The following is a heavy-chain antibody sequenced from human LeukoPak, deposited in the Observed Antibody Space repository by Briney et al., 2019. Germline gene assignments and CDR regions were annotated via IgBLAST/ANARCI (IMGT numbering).Heavy chain of an antibody. CDR2: INPSGGST. V-gene: IGHV1-46*01. J-gene: IGHJ5*02. Sequence: ASVKVSCTASGYTFTSYYMHWVRQAPGQGLEWMGIINPSGGSTSCAQKFQGRVTMTRDTSTSTVYMELSSLRSEDTAVYYCARGGAYYDILTGYYIFDTAKSNWFDPWGQGTVVTVSS. D-gene: IGHD3-9*01. CDR3: ARGGAYYDILTGYYIFDTAKSNWFDP. CDR1: GYTFTSYY.